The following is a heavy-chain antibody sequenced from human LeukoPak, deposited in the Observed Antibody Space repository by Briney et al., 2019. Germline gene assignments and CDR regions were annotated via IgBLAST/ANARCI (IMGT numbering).Heavy chain of an antibody. CDR1: GFTFSSYS. J-gene: IGHJ4*02. Sequence: GSLRLSCAASGFTFSSYSMNWVRQAPGKGLEWVSSISSSSSYIYYADSVKGRFTISRDNAKNSLYLQMNSLRAEDTAVYYCARDAYGSGSYGYWGQGTLVTVSS. V-gene: IGHV3-21*01. CDR3: ARDAYGSGSYGY. CDR2: ISSSSSYI. D-gene: IGHD3-10*01.